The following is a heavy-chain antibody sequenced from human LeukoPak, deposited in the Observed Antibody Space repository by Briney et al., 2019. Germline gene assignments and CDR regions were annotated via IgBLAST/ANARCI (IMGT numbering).Heavy chain of an antibody. Sequence: GGSLRLSCAASGFSFSNSAMSWVRQAPGKGLEWVSLLIASSGSTFYADSVKGRFTISRDNSKNTLYLQMNSLRAEDTAVYYCAKGAYDYIEMGYFDYWGQGTLVTVSS. CDR2: LIASSGST. J-gene: IGHJ4*02. D-gene: IGHD5-12*01. V-gene: IGHV3-23*01. CDR1: GFSFSNSA. CDR3: AKGAYDYIEMGYFDY.